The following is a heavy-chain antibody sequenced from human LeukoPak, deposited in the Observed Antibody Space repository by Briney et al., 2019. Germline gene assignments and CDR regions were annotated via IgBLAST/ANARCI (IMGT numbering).Heavy chain of an antibody. CDR2: ISSSSRYI. D-gene: IGHD6-19*01. CDR3: ARNLGSGWYEAGSYFDY. Sequence: PGGSLRLSCAASGFTFSSYSMNWVRQAPGKGLEWVSSISSSSRYIYYGDSVKGRFTISRDNAKNSLYLQMNSLRAEDTALYYCARNLGSGWYEAGSYFDYWGQGTLVTVSS. J-gene: IGHJ4*02. CDR1: GFTFSSYS. V-gene: IGHV3-21*04.